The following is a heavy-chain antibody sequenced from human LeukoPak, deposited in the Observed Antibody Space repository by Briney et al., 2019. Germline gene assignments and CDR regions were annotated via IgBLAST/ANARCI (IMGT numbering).Heavy chain of an antibody. CDR2: ITISGHTE. CDR3: ARGDPHADL. Sequence: GGSLRLSCAASGFDLSTYEMNWVRQAPGKGLEWIADITISGHTENYVDSVKGRFTISRDNARTSLYLQMNSLRVEDTGVYYCARGDPHADLWGQGTLVTVSS. CDR1: GFDLSTYE. V-gene: IGHV3-48*03. J-gene: IGHJ5*02.